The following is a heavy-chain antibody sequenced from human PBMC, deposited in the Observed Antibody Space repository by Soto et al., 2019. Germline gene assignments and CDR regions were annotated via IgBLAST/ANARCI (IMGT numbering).Heavy chain of an antibody. CDR2: ISSSSSYI. D-gene: IGHD6-19*01. Sequence: GGSLRLSCAASGFTFSSYSMNWVRQAPGKGLEWVSSISSSSSYIYYADSVKGRFTISRDNAKNSLYLQMNSLRAEDTAVYYCARGPPEQWLVREAYFDYWGQGTLVTVSS. V-gene: IGHV3-21*01. CDR1: GFTFSSYS. CDR3: ARGPPEQWLVREAYFDY. J-gene: IGHJ4*02.